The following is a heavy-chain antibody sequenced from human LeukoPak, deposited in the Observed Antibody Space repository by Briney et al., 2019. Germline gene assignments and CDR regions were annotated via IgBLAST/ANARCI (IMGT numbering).Heavy chain of an antibody. CDR3: ARLRPVAGYDAFDI. Sequence: SETLSLTCTVSGGSISSYYWSWIRQPPGKGLEWIGYISYSGSTDYNPSLKSRVTISLDTSKNQFSLRLSSVTAADTAVYYCARLRPVAGYDAFDIWGHGTMVTVSS. J-gene: IGHJ3*02. D-gene: IGHD6-19*01. CDR1: GGSISSYY. V-gene: IGHV4-59*01. CDR2: ISYSGST.